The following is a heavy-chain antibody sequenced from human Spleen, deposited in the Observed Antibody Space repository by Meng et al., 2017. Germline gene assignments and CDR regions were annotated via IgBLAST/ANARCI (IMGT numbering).Heavy chain of an antibody. D-gene: IGHD6-6*01. CDR1: GDSISSSYW. V-gene: IGHV4-4*02. J-gene: IGHJ4*02. CDR3: TRTSYSSSPFDY. Sequence: SETLSLTCAVSGDSISSSYWWTWVRQPPGKGLEWIGEIHHSGRSNFNPSLKSRVTISIDNSRNEFSLKLTSVTAADTSMYYCTRTSYSSSPFDYWGQGTLVTVSS. CDR2: IHHSGRS.